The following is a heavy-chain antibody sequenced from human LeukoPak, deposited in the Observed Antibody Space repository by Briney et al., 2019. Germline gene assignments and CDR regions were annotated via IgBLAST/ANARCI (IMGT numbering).Heavy chain of an antibody. J-gene: IGHJ3*01. CDR2: VSHTGAT. CDR1: GASINGYF. V-gene: IGHV4-59*01. CDR3: ARDRRGSYYTFDV. D-gene: IGHD1-26*01. Sequence: SETLSLTCSVSGASINGYFWNWVSQTPERGLEWIGYVSHTGATTSNPTLKSRVSITIDTSKRQISLSMTSVTAADSALYYCARDRRGSYYTFDVWVPGTIVSVS.